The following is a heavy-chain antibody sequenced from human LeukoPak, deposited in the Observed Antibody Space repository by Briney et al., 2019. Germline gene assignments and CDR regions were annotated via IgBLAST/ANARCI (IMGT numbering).Heavy chain of an antibody. CDR3: ARSVGQLELGYYYYMDD. Sequence: SQTLSLTCTVSGGSISSGSYYWSWIRQPAGKGLEWIGRIYTSGSTNYNPSLKSRVTISVDTSKNQFSLKLSSVTAADTAVYYCARSVGQLELGYYYYMDDWGKGTTVTVSS. V-gene: IGHV4-61*02. D-gene: IGHD1-7*01. J-gene: IGHJ6*03. CDR1: GGSISSGSYY. CDR2: IYTSGST.